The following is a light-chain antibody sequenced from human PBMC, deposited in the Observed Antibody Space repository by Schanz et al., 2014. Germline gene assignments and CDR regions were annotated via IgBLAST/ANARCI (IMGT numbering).Light chain of an antibody. J-gene: IGLJ3*02. V-gene: IGLV2-11*01. CDR2: DVS. CDR3: SSYTSSNTVV. Sequence: QSALTQPRSVSGSPGQSVAISCTGTSSDVGGYEYVSWYQQHPGKAPKLMIYDVSKRPSGVPDRFSGTKSGNTASLTISGLQAEDEADYYCSSYTSSNTVVFGGGTKLTVL. CDR1: SSDVGGYEY.